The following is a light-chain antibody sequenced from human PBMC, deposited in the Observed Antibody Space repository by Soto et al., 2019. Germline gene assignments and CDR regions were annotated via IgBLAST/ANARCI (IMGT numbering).Light chain of an antibody. J-gene: IGLJ1*01. CDR1: SSDVGGYNY. Sequence: QSALTQPASVSGSPGQSITISCTGTSSDVGGYNYVSWYQQHPGKAPKLMISEVTNRPSGVSNRFSGSKSGNTASLTISGLRAGDEADYYCSSYTSSSTTVFGTGTKLTVL. CDR3: SSYTSSSTTV. CDR2: EVT. V-gene: IGLV2-14*01.